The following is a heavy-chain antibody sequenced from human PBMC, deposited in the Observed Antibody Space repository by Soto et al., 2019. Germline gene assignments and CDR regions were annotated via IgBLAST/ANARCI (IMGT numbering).Heavy chain of an antibody. CDR3: AREKEQQLVPPPYYCGMEV. CDR1: GFTFSSYS. Sequence: VGSLRLSCAASGFTFSSYSMNWVRHSPGKGLEWVSSISSSSSYIYYADSVKGRFTISRDNAKNSLYLQMNSLRAEDTAVYYCAREKEQQLVPPPYYCGMEVWGQGTSVTVSS. J-gene: IGHJ6*02. CDR2: ISSSSSYI. V-gene: IGHV3-21*01. D-gene: IGHD6-13*01.